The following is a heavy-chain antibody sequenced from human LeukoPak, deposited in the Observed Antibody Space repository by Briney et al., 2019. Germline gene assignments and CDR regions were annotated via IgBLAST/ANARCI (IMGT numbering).Heavy chain of an antibody. CDR3: AKDPMTTVTSTPNPLDY. V-gene: IGHV3-23*01. Sequence: GGSLRLSCAASGFILSTYAMNWVRQAPGKGLECVSTISGSGKNTYYADSVKGRFTISRDSSKNTLYLQINSLGAEDTAVYYCAKDPMTTVTSTPNPLDYWGQGTLVTVSS. D-gene: IGHD4-11*01. CDR1: GFILSTYA. J-gene: IGHJ4*02. CDR2: ISGSGKNT.